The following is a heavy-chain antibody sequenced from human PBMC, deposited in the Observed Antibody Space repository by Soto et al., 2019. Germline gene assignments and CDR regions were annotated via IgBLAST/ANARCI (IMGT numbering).Heavy chain of an antibody. V-gene: IGHV3-11*01. CDR1: GFTFSDYY. Sequence: QVQLVESGGGLVKPGGSLRLSCAASGFTFSDYYMSWIRQAPGKGLEWVSYISSSGRTIYYADSVKGRFTISRDNAKNSLYLHMNSLRAEDTAVYYCARGPYDYVWGSDPPHFDYWGQGTVVTVSS. CDR2: ISSSGRTI. CDR3: ARGPYDYVWGSDPPHFDY. J-gene: IGHJ4*02. D-gene: IGHD3-16*02.